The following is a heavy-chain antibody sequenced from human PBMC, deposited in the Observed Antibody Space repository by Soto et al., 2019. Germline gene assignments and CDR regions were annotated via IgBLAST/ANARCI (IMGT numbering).Heavy chain of an antibody. D-gene: IGHD6-6*01. CDR3: ARQGRKLAYYYYYDMDV. CDR2: IYYTGST. J-gene: IGHJ6*02. CDR1: GGSLSSSSYY. V-gene: IGHV4-39*01. Sequence: QLQLQESGPGLVKPSETLSLTCTVSGGSLSSSSYYWGWIRQPPGKGLEWIGSIYYTGSTYYNPSLTSRVTISVDSSKNQFSLKLNSVTAADTAVYYCARQGRKLAYYYYYDMDVWGQGTTVTVSS.